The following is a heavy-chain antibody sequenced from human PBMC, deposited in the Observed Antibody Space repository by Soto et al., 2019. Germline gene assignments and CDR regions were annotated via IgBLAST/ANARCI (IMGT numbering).Heavy chain of an antibody. CDR1: GGSISSSSYY. D-gene: IGHD6-19*01. V-gene: IGHV4-39*01. J-gene: IGHJ4*02. CDR3: ARGAAGPGDY. CDR2: IYYSGST. Sequence: SETLSLTCTVSGGSISSSSYYWGWIRQPPGKGLEWIGSIYYSGSTYYNPSLKSRVTISVDTSKNQFSLKLSSVTAADTAVYYCARGAAGPGDYWGQGTLVTVSS.